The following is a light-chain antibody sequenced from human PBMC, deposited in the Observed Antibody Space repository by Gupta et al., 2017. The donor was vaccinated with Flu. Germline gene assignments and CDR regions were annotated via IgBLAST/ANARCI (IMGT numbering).Light chain of an antibody. CDR3: SSYTRASTLV. CDR2: EVN. J-gene: IGLJ3*02. V-gene: IGLV2-14*01. Sequence: QSALTQPASVSGSPGQPITISCTGTSSDVGAYNYVSWYQQHPGKVPKLLIYEVNNRPSGVSNRFSGSKSGNTASLAISGLQTEDEADYYCSSYTRASTLVFGGGTKVTV. CDR1: SSDVGAYNY.